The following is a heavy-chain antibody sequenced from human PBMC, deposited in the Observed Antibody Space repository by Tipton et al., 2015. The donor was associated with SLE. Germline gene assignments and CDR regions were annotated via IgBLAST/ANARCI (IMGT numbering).Heavy chain of an antibody. CDR3: AKTTVVTPRFDP. Sequence: TLSLTCTVYGGSFSGYYWSWIRQPPGKGLEWIGYIYYSGSTNYNPSLKSRVTISVDTSKNQFSLKLSSVTAADTAVYYCAKTTVVTPRFDPWGQGTLVTVSS. D-gene: IGHD4-23*01. V-gene: IGHV4-59*01. J-gene: IGHJ5*02. CDR1: GGSFSGYY. CDR2: IYYSGST.